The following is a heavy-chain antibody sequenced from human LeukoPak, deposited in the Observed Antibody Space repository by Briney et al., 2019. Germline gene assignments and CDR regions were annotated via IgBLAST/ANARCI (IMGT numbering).Heavy chain of an antibody. CDR1: GFTFSSYG. D-gene: IGHD7-27*01. CDR2: IWYDGSQK. CDR3: ARDSGGSNWGDY. V-gene: IGHV3-30*19. J-gene: IGHJ4*02. Sequence: GGSLRLSCAASGFTFSSYGMHWVRQVPGKGLEWVAVIWYDGSQKYYADSVKGRFTISRDNSKNTLYLQMNSLRAEDTAVYYCARDSGGSNWGDYWGQGTLVTVSS.